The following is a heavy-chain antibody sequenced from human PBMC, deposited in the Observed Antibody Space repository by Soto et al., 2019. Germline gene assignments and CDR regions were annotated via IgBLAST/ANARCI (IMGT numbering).Heavy chain of an antibody. D-gene: IGHD1-1*01. Sequence: GGSLRLSCAASGFPFSSYAMSWVRQAPGKGLEWVSGISGSGGITYYADSVKGRFTISRDNSKNTLYLQMNSLRADDTAVYFCAKSLSASPNYFFDSWGQGTLVTVSS. J-gene: IGHJ4*02. CDR2: ISGSGGIT. CDR1: GFPFSSYA. CDR3: AKSLSASPNYFFDS. V-gene: IGHV3-23*01.